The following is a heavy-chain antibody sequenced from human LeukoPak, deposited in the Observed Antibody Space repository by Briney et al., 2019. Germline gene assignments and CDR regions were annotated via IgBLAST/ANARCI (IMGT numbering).Heavy chain of an antibody. D-gene: IGHD6-13*01. J-gene: IGHJ5*02. Sequence: SETLSLTCTVSGGSISSSSYYWGWIRQPPGKGLEWIGNIYYTGSTYYNPSLKSRVTISVDTSKNQFSLKLSSVTAADTAVYYCARGALYSSSWYRGNWFDPWGQGTLVTVSS. CDR2: IYYTGST. V-gene: IGHV4-39*07. CDR1: GGSISSSSYY. CDR3: ARGALYSSSWYRGNWFDP.